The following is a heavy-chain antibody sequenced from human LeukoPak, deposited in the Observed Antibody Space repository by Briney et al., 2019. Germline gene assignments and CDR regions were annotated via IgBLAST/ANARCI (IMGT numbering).Heavy chain of an antibody. CDR3: ASSSGYSYYFDY. V-gene: IGHV4-4*07. J-gene: IGHJ4*02. CDR1: GGSISSYY. D-gene: IGHD3-22*01. CDR2: IYASGST. Sequence: SETLSLTCTVSGGSISSYYWSWLRQPAGKGLEWIGRIYASGSTNYNPSLKSRVTMSVDTSKNQFSLKLSSVTAADTAVYYCASSSGYSYYFDYWGQGSLVTVSS.